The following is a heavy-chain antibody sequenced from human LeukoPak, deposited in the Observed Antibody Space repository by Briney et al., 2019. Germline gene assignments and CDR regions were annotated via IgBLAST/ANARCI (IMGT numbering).Heavy chain of an antibody. J-gene: IGHJ6*02. Sequence: PSETLSLTCAVYGGSFSGYYWSWIRQPPGKGLEWIGEINHSRSTNYNPSLKSRVTISVDTSKNQFSLKLSSVTAADTAVYYCARISRVPGSSSSSYYYYYGMDVWGQGTTVTVSS. V-gene: IGHV4-34*01. CDR1: GGSFSGYY. CDR2: INHSRST. CDR3: ARISRVPGSSSSSYYYYYGMDV. D-gene: IGHD6-6*01.